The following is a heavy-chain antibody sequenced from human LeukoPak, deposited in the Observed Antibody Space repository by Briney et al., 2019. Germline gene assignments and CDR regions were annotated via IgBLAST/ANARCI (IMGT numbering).Heavy chain of an antibody. D-gene: IGHD3-10*01. Sequence: ASVKVSCKASGGTFSSYYMHWVRQAPGQGLEWMGIINPSGGSTSYAQKFQGRVTMTRDTSTSTVYMELSSLRSEDTAVYYCARGPRITVVRGGQWYCYMDVWGKGTTVTISS. V-gene: IGHV1-46*01. J-gene: IGHJ6*03. CDR1: GGTFSSYY. CDR2: INPSGGST. CDR3: ARGPRITVVRGGQWYCYMDV.